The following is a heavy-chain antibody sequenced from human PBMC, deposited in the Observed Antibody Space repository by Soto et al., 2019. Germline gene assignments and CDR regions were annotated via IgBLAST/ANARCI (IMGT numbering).Heavy chain of an antibody. D-gene: IGHD5-12*01. CDR2: ISGSGDST. Sequence: EVQLLESGGGLVQPGGSLRLSCAASRFMFSRYAVSWVRQAPGKGLEWVSGISGSGDSTFYADSVKGRFTITRDNSKNTVFLQMNDLRVEDTAKYYCVKEWTPRRAFDHWGQGTLVTVSS. CDR3: VKEWTPRRAFDH. V-gene: IGHV3-23*01. J-gene: IGHJ4*02. CDR1: RFMFSRYA.